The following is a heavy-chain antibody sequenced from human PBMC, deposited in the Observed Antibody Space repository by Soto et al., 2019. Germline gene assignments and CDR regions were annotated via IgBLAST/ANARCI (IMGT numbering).Heavy chain of an antibody. CDR1: GFIFSNYG. Sequence: GGSLRLSCAASGFIFSNYGMSWVRQAPGKGLVWVSRINSDGRSTSYADSVKGRVTISRDNAKNTMYLQMNSLRAEDTAVYYCARHPDRTSARGENWFDPWGQGTLVTVSS. CDR2: INSDGRST. D-gene: IGHD2-2*01. CDR3: ARHPDRTSARGENWFDP. J-gene: IGHJ5*02. V-gene: IGHV3-74*01.